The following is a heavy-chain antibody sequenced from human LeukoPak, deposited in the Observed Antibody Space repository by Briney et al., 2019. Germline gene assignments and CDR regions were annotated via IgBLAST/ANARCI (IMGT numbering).Heavy chain of an antibody. V-gene: IGHV4-34*01. J-gene: IGHJ4*02. D-gene: IGHD5-24*01. CDR2: INHSGST. CDR3: ARCQGWLQRRSAFDY. Sequence: SETLSLTCAVFGGSFSGYYWSWIRQPPGKGLEWIGEINHSGSTNYNPSLKSRVTISVDTSKNQFSLKLSSVTAADTAVYYCARCQGWLQRRSAFDYWGQGTLVTVSS. CDR1: GGSFSGYY.